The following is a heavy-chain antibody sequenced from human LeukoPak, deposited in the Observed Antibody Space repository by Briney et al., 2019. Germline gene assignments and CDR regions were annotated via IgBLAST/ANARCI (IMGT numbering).Heavy chain of an antibody. D-gene: IGHD6-19*01. J-gene: IGHJ4*02. CDR1: GFTFSSYT. CDR3: ARPYSSGWSLPFDY. Sequence: GGSLRLSCAASGFTFSSYTMHWVRQAPGKGLDWVAVISYDGSNKYYADSVKGRFTISRDNSKNTLYLQMNSLRAEDTAVYYCARPYSSGWSLPFDYWGQGTLVTVSS. V-gene: IGHV3-30*04. CDR2: ISYDGSNK.